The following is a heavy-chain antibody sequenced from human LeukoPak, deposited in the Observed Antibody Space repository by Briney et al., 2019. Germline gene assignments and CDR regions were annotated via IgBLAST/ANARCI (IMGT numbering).Heavy chain of an antibody. J-gene: IGHJ4*02. V-gene: IGHV3-15*01. D-gene: IGHD6-19*01. CDR1: GFTFSNVW. CDR3: TPSIAVAGSLDY. Sequence: PGWSLRLSCAASGFTFSNVWMSWVRQAPGKGLEWVGRIKSKTDGGTTDYAAPVKGRFTISRDDSKNTLNLQMNSLKTEDTAVYYCTPSIAVAGSLDYWGQGTLVTVSS. CDR2: IKSKTDGGTT.